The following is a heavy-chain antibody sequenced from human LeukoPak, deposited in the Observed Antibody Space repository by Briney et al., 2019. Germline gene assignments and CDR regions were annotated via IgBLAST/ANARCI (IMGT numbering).Heavy chain of an antibody. D-gene: IGHD2-15*01. CDR1: GFTFDDYG. J-gene: IGHJ6*03. V-gene: IGHV3-21*01. CDR3: ARSVVVVAATPMDV. Sequence: GGSLRLSCAASGFTFDDYGMSWVRQAPGKGLEWVSSISSSSSYIYYADSVKGRFTISRDNAKNSLYLQMNSLRAEDTAVYYCARSVVVVAATPMDVWGKGTTVTVSS. CDR2: ISSSSSYI.